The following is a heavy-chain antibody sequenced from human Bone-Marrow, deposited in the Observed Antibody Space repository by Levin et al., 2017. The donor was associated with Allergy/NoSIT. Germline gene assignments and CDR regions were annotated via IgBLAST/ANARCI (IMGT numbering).Heavy chain of an antibody. Sequence: GGSLRLSCVASGFTISDAWMSWVRQAPGMGLEWVGRIKSKTDGGTSDFAASVRGRFTISRDESKNTVYLQMNSLKTEDTAVYYCLRVRGVHNWFDPWGQGTLATVSS. CDR3: LRVRGVHNWFDP. CDR1: GFTISDAW. J-gene: IGHJ5*02. CDR2: IKSKTDGGTS. D-gene: IGHD3-10*01. V-gene: IGHV3-15*01.